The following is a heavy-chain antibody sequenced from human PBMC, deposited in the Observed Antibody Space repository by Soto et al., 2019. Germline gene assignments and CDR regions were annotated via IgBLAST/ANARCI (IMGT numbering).Heavy chain of an antibody. J-gene: IGHJ5*02. V-gene: IGHV4-59*02. CDR3: ARGGYCTNGVCYKNWFDP. Sequence: SETLSLTCSVSGGSVTGYYWSWIRQPPGRGLEWIGYIYYSGSTNYNPSLKSRVTISVDTSKNQFSLKLSSVTAADTAVYYCARGGYCTNGVCYKNWFDPWGQGTLVTVSS. CDR1: GGSVTGYY. CDR2: IYYSGST. D-gene: IGHD2-8*01.